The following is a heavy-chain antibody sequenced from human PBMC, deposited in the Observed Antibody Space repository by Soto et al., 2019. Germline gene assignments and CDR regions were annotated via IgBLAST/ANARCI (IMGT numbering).Heavy chain of an antibody. CDR1: GFTFSSYA. V-gene: IGHV3-23*01. J-gene: IGHJ4*02. D-gene: IGHD3-22*01. CDR3: AKDAGITMIVSHPFDY. CDR2: ISGSGGST. Sequence: GGLRLSCAASGFTFSSYAMSWVRQAPGKGLEWVSAISGSGGSTYYADSVKGRFTISRDNSKNTLYLQMNSLRAEDTAVYYCAKDAGITMIVSHPFDYWGQGTLVTVSS.